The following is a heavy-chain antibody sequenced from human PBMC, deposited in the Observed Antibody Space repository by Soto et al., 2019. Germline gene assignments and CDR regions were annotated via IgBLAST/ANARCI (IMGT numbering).Heavy chain of an antibody. V-gene: IGHV1-69*06. CDR2: IIPIFGTA. CDR3: ARPNAVAAAGLGTYGMDF. Sequence: SVKVSCKASGCTFSSYAISWVRQAPGQGLEWMGGIIPIFGTANYAQKFQGRVTITADKSTSTAYMELSSLRSEDTAVYYCARPNAVAAAGLGTYGMDFWGQGTTVTVSS. D-gene: IGHD6-13*01. CDR1: GCTFSSYA. J-gene: IGHJ6*02.